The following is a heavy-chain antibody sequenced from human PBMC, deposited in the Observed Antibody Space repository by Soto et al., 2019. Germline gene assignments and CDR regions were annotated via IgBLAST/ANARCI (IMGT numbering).Heavy chain of an antibody. V-gene: IGHV3-23*01. CDR1: GFTFSSYA. D-gene: IGHD1-26*01. J-gene: IGHJ4*02. Sequence: PGGSLRLSCAASGFTFSSYAMSWVRQAPGKGLKWVSAISGSGGSTYYADSVKGRFTISRDNSKNTLYLQMNSLRAEDTAVYYCAKSRSVGATMPPGDWGQGTLVTVPS. CDR3: AKSRSVGATMPPGD. CDR2: ISGSGGST.